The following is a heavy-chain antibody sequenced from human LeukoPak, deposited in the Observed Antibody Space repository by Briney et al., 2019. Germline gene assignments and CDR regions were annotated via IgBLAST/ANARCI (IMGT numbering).Heavy chain of an antibody. CDR3: ARGRSGSFWSGEAVTRYYYMDV. J-gene: IGHJ6*03. D-gene: IGHD3-3*01. CDR1: GGSISSGDYY. V-gene: IGHV4-30-4*08. CDR2: IYYSGST. Sequence: SETLSLTCTVSGGSISSGDYYWSWIRQPPGKGLEWIGYIYYSGSTYYNPSFKSRVTISVDTSKNQFSLKLSSVTAADTAVYYCARGRSGSFWSGEAVTRYYYMDVWGKGTTVTVSS.